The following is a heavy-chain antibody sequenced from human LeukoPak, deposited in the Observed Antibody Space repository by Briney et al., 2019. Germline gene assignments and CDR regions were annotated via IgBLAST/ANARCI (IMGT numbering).Heavy chain of an antibody. Sequence: GGSLRLSCAASGFTFDDYAMHWVRQAPGKGLEWVSGISWNSGSIGYADSVKGRFTISRDNAKNSLYLQMNSLRAEDTALYYCAKDFGYGSGKTHDYFDYWGQGTLVTVSS. V-gene: IGHV3-9*01. CDR1: GFTFDDYA. CDR2: ISWNSGSI. J-gene: IGHJ4*02. D-gene: IGHD3-10*01. CDR3: AKDFGYGSGKTHDYFDY.